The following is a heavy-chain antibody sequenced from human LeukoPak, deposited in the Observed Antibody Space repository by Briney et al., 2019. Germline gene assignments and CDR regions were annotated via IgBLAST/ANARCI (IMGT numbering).Heavy chain of an antibody. J-gene: IGHJ3*02. CDR1: GDSLSNHG. CDR3: ARNILFAFDI. V-gene: IGHV1-18*01. Sequence: GASVKVSCKASGDSLSNHGISWVRQAPGQGLEWMGWISAYNGDTNYAQKVQGRVTMTTDTSTSTAYMELRSLRSDDTAVYYCARNILFAFDIWGQGTMVTVSS. CDR2: ISAYNGDT.